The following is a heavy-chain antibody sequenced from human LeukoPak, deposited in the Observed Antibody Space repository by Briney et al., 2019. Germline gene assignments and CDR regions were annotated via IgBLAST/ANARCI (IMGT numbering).Heavy chain of an antibody. D-gene: IGHD6-19*01. V-gene: IGHV4-38-2*02. CDR1: GYFISSGYY. Sequence: TSETLSLTCTVSGYFISSGYYWGWIRQPPGKGLQWIGSIHHSGSTYYNPSLKSRVTISVDTSKNQFSLKLSSVTAADTAVYYRARTSSSGLVGGYYFDYWGQGTLVTVSS. CDR3: ARTSSSGLVGGYYFDY. CDR2: IHHSGST. J-gene: IGHJ4*02.